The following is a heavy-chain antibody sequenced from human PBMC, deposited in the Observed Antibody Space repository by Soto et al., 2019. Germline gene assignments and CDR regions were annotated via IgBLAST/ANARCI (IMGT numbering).Heavy chain of an antibody. V-gene: IGHV3-33*01. CDR2: IWYDGNRE. CDR3: AGDLMTSTSCANTPHV. CDR1: GFMFSNYA. D-gene: IGHD2-2*01. J-gene: IGHJ4*02. Sequence: QVQLVESGGGVVQPGRSLRLSCAASGFMFSNYAMHWVRQAPGRGLEWVAVIWYDGNREFYADSVKGRFTISRDNSKNTLSLQMNSLRSEDTAVYYCAGDLMTSTSCANTPHVWGQGTLVTVSS.